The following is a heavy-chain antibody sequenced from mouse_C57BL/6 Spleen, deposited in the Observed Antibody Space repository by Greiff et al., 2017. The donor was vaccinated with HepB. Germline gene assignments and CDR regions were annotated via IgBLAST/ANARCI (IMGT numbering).Heavy chain of an antibody. J-gene: IGHJ1*03. V-gene: IGHV14-3*01. CDR3: ARGGDYGSPHWYFDV. Sequence: VQLKQSVAELVRPGASVKLSCTASGFNIKNTYMHWVKQRPEQGLEWIGRIDPANGNTKYAPKFQGKATITADTSSNTAYLQLSSLTSEDTAIYYCARGGDYGSPHWYFDVWGTGTTVTVSS. D-gene: IGHD1-1*01. CDR1: GFNIKNTY. CDR2: IDPANGNT.